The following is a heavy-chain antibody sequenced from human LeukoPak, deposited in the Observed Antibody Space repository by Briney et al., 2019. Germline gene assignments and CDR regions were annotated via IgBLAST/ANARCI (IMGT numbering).Heavy chain of an antibody. CDR2: IYYSGST. D-gene: IGHD6-19*01. J-gene: IGHJ4*02. CDR1: GGSISSYY. CDR3: ARGRWSAVAGTIYDY. V-gene: IGHV4-59*01. Sequence: SETLSLTRTVSGGSISSYYWSWIRQPPGKGLERIGYIYYSGSTNYNPSLKSRVTISVDTSKNQFSLKLSSVTTADTAVYYCARGRWSAVAGTIYDYWGQGTLVTVSS.